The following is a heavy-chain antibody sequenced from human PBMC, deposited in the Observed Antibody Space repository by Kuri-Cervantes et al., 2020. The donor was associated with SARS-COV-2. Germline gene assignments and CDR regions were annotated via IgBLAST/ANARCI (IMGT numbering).Heavy chain of an antibody. Sequence: ASVKVSCKASGYTFTDYYLHWVRQAPGQGPEWMGWINPNSGGTNYAQKFQGRVTMTRDTSISAAYMELSRLRSDDTAVYYCARDFMTTVTTGAFDIWGQGTMVTVSS. CDR3: ARDFMTTVTTGAFDI. CDR2: INPNSGGT. J-gene: IGHJ3*02. CDR1: GYTFTDYY. D-gene: IGHD4-17*01. V-gene: IGHV1-2*02.